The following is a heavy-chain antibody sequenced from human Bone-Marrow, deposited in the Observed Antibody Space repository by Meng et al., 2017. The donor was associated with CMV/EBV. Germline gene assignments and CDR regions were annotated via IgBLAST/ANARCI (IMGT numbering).Heavy chain of an antibody. CDR3: AKDMEAGSYLTYYYYYGMDV. CDR2: ISGSGGST. Sequence: GESLKISCAASGFTFSSYAMSWVRQTPGKGLEWVSAISGSGGSTYYADSVKGRFTISRDNSKNTLYLQMNSLSAEDTAVYYCAKDMEAGSYLTYYYYYGMDVWGQGTTVTVSS. D-gene: IGHD1-26*01. J-gene: IGHJ6*02. V-gene: IGHV3-23*01. CDR1: GFTFSSYA.